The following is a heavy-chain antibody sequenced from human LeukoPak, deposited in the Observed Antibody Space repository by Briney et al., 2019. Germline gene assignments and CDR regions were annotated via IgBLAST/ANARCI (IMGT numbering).Heavy chain of an antibody. D-gene: IGHD6-19*01. CDR2: ISAYNGDT. CDR1: GYTFGTYG. V-gene: IGHV1-18*01. Sequence: ASVKVSCKASGYTFGTYGVSWVRQAPGQGLEWMGWISAYNGDTYYAPKFQGRVTLTTDTPTSTAYMEMRSLRAEDTAVYYCARASYSSGWYGGGHYFDYWGQGTLVTVSS. J-gene: IGHJ4*02. CDR3: ARASYSSGWYGGGHYFDY.